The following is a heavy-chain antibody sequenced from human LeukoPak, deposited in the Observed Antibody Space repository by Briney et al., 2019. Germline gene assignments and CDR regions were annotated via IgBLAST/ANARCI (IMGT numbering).Heavy chain of an antibody. CDR1: GGTFSSYA. J-gene: IGHJ4*02. CDR2: IIPIFGTA. D-gene: IGHD3-9*01. V-gene: IGHV1-69*13. Sequence: SVKVSCKASGGTFSSYAISWVRQAPGQGLEWMGGIIPIFGTANYAQKFQGRVTITADESTSTAYMELSSLRSEDTAVYYCARDAPGRGILTGYLDYWGQGTLVTVSS. CDR3: ARDAPGRGILTGYLDY.